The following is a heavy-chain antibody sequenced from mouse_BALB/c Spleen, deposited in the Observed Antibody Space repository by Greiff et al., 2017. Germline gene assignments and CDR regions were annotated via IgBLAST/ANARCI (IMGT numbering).Heavy chain of an antibody. CDR1: GYTLTSYW. J-gene: IGHJ3*01. D-gene: IGHD1-1*01. V-gene: IGHV1-5*01. Sequence: EVKLQESGTVLARPGASVKMSCKASGYTLTSYWMHWVKQRPGQGLEWIGAIYPGNSDTSYNQKFKGKAKLTAVTSTSTAYMELSSLTNEDSAVYYCTRGGITTVVATGPFAYWGQGTLVTVSA. CDR3: TRGGITTVVATGPFAY. CDR2: IYPGNSDT.